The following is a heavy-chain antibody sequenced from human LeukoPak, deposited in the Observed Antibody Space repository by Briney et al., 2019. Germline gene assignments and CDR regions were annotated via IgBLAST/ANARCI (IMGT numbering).Heavy chain of an antibody. Sequence: SETLSLTCTVSGGSISSYYWSWIRQPPGKGLEWIGYIYHSGSTDYNPSLKSRVTISVDTSKNQFSLKLSSVTAADTAVYYCARVGRQGPLYPAGSAFDIWGQGTMVTVSS. J-gene: IGHJ3*02. CDR2: IYHSGST. CDR3: ARVGRQGPLYPAGSAFDI. D-gene: IGHD2-15*01. CDR1: GGSISSYY. V-gene: IGHV4-4*09.